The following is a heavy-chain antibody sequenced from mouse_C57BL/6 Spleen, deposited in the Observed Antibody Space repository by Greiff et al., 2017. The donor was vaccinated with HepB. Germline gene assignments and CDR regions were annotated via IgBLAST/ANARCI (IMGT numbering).Heavy chain of an antibody. CDR3: ARDRGGNWDYAMDD. J-gene: IGHJ4*01. D-gene: IGHD2-1*01. Sequence: DVKLVESGGGLVKPGGSLKLSCAASGFNFSSYAMSWVRQTPEKRLEWVATISDGGSYTYYPDNVKGRFTISRDNAKNNLYLQMSHLKSEDTAMYYCARDRGGNWDYAMDDWGQGTSVTVSS. CDR1: GFNFSSYA. V-gene: IGHV5-4*01. CDR2: ISDGGSYT.